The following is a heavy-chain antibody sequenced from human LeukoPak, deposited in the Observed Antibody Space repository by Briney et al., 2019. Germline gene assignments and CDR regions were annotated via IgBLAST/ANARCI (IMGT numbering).Heavy chain of an antibody. J-gene: IGHJ5*02. Sequence: PSQTLSLTCAISDDSISSGGYSWSWIRQPPGKGLEWIGEINHSGSTNYNPSLKSRVTISVDTSKNQFSLKLSSVTAADTAVYYCARHGRNSFRWGSWFDPWGQGTLVTVSS. V-gene: IGHV4-30-2*01. D-gene: IGHD3-16*01. CDR1: DDSISSGGYS. CDR2: INHSGST. CDR3: ARHGRNSFRWGSWFDP.